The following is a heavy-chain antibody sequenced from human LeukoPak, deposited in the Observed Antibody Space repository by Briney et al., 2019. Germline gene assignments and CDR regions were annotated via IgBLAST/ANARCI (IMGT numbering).Heavy chain of an antibody. CDR2: LYHSGST. J-gene: IGHJ4*02. CDR1: GGSISSSNW. Sequence: PSGTLSLTCAVSGGSISSSNWWSWVRQSPGRGLEWIAELYHSGSTNYNPSLKSRVTISVDKSKNQFSLKLSSVTAADTAVYYCARVASNYYGSGSLGNFDYWGQGTLVTVSS. D-gene: IGHD3-10*01. CDR3: ARVASNYYGSGSLGNFDY. V-gene: IGHV4-4*02.